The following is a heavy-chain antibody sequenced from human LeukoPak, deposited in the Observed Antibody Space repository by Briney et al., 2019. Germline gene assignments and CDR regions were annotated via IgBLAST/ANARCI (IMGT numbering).Heavy chain of an antibody. CDR1: GGSISSYY. D-gene: IGHD3-3*01. J-gene: IGHJ4*02. Sequence: NPSETLSLTCTVSGGSISSYYWNWIRQPPGKGLEWIGYIYYSGSTNYNPSLESRVSISVDTSKDHFSLKLSSVTAADTAVYYCAREGGFYRPLDYSGQGTLVTVSS. CDR2: IYYSGST. CDR3: AREGGFYRPLDY. V-gene: IGHV4-59*01.